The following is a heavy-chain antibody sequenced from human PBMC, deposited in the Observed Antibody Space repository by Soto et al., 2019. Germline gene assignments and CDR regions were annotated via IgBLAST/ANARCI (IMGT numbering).Heavy chain of an antibody. V-gene: IGHV1-58*01. Sequence: SVKVSCKASGFTFTSSAVQWVRQARGQRLEWIGWIVVGSGNTNYAQKFQERVTITRDMSTSTAYTELSSLRSEDTAVYYCAASITMVRGVIIDSTSWFDPWGQGTLVTVSS. CDR2: IVVGSGNT. D-gene: IGHD3-10*01. CDR1: GFTFTSSA. CDR3: AASITMVRGVIIDSTSWFDP. J-gene: IGHJ5*02.